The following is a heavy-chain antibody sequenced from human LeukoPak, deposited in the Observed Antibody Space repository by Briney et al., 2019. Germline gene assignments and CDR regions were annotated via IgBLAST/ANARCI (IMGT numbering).Heavy chain of an antibody. CDR3: ARHVRATGTTHFDY. V-gene: IGHV4-39*01. J-gene: IGHJ4*02. D-gene: IGHD1-1*01. CDR2: IYYSGST. CDR1: GGSISSSSYY. Sequence: SETLSLTCTVSGGSISSSSYYWGWIRQPPGKGLEWIGSIYYSGSTYYNPSLKSRVTISVDTSKNQFSLKLSSVTAADTAVYYCARHVRATGTTHFDYWGQGTLVTVSS.